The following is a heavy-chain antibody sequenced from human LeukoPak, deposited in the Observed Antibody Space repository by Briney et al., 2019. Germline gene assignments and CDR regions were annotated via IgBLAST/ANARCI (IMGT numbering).Heavy chain of an antibody. CDR3: ARTIRVLRFLEWSSYYFDY. V-gene: IGHV4-34*01. CDR2: INHSGST. Sequence: SETLSLTCAVYGGSFSGYYWSRIRQPPGKGLEWIGEINHSGSTNYNPSLKSRVTISVDTSKNQFSLKLSSVTAADTAVYYCARTIRVLRFLEWSSYYFDYWGQGTLVTVSS. CDR1: GGSFSGYY. D-gene: IGHD3-3*01. J-gene: IGHJ4*02.